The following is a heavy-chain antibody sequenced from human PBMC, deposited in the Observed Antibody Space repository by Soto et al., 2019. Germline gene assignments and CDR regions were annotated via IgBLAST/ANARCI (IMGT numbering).Heavy chain of an antibody. CDR2: IYPGDSDT. D-gene: IGHD2-2*01. V-gene: IGHV5-51*01. Sequence: GESLKISCKGSGYSFTSYWIGWVRQMPGKGLEWMGIIYPGDSDTRYSPSFQGQVTISADKSISTAYLQWSSLKASDTAMYYCARGPYCTSTSCPGFDYWGQGTLVTVSS. J-gene: IGHJ4*02. CDR1: GYSFTSYW. CDR3: ARGPYCTSTSCPGFDY.